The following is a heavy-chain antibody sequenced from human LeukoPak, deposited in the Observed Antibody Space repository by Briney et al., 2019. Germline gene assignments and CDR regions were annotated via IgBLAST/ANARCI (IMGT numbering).Heavy chain of an antibody. J-gene: IGHJ4*02. D-gene: IGHD1-1*01. CDR1: GESFTTFY. CDR2: INHTGST. Sequence: TSETLSLTCAVYGESFTTFYWGWIRQTPGKGLEWIGEINHTGSTNYNPSLKSRLTISIDTSKSQLSLQLTSVTAADTAVYYCARVTDWNDLDYWGPGTLVTVSS. CDR3: ARVTDWNDLDY. V-gene: IGHV4-34*01.